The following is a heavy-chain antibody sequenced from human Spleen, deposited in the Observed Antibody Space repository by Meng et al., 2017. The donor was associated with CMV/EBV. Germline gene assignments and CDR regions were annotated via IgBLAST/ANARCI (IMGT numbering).Heavy chain of an antibody. Sequence: SLNCAVYGGSFKGYSWPWIRQPPGKGLEWIGEINHSGGTDYNPSLKSLVTISVDTSKNQFSLKLRSVTAADTAVCYCARGNQLVSDSWGQGTLVTVSS. J-gene: IGHJ4*02. V-gene: IGHV4-34*01. CDR2: INHSGGT. D-gene: IGHD1-1*01. CDR1: GGSFKGYS. CDR3: ARGNQLVSDS.